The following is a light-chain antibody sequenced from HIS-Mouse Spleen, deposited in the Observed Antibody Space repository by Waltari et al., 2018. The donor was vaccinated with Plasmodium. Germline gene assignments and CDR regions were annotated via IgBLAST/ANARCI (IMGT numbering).Light chain of an antibody. V-gene: IGKV3-15*01. J-gene: IGKJ3*01. CDR1: PSVSSN. CDR2: GAS. CDR3: QQYNNGSFT. Sequence: EIVLTQSPATLSVSPGARATLSCRASPSVSSNLAWYQQKPGQAPRLLIYGASTRATGIPARFSGSGSGTEFTLTISSLQSEDFAVYYCQQYNNGSFTFGPGTKVDIK.